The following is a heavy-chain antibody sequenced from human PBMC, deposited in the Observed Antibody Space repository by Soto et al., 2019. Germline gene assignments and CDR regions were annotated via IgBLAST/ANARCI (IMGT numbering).Heavy chain of an antibody. CDR3: ARHGTFYYYYYGMDV. CDR2: IYPGDSDT. J-gene: IGHJ6*02. CDR1: GYSFTSYW. Sequence: LGESLKISCKGSGYSFTSYWIGWVRQMPGKGLEWMGIIYPGDSDTRYSPSFQGQVTISADKSISTAYLQWSSLKASDTAMYYCARHGTFYYYYYGMDVWGQGTTVTVSS. D-gene: IGHD1-26*01. V-gene: IGHV5-51*01.